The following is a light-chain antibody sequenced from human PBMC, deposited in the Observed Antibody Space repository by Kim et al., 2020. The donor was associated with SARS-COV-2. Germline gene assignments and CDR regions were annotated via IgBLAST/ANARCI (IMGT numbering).Light chain of an antibody. J-gene: IGLJ3*02. CDR2: YDT. Sequence: PGKTAPITCGGDDIGTKSVHWYQQKPGQAPVLGIYYDTDRPSGIPERFSASNSGNTATLTVSRVEAGDEADYYCQVWDSGSDQWVFGGGTKLTVL. CDR1: DIGTKS. V-gene: IGLV3-21*04. CDR3: QVWDSGSDQWV.